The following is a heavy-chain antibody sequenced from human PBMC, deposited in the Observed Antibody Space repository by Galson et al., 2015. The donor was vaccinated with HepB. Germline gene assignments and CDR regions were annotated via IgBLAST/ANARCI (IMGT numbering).Heavy chain of an antibody. CDR2: IKQDGSEK. V-gene: IGHV3-7*03. CDR3: ATTNSTRGPFDAFDI. D-gene: IGHD6-13*01. CDR1: GFTFSSYW. Sequence: SLRLSCAASGFTFSSYWMSWVRQAPGKGLEWVANIKQDGSEKYYVDSVKGRFTISRDNAKNSLYLQMNSLRAEDTAVYYCATTNSTRGPFDAFDIWGQGTMVTVSS. J-gene: IGHJ3*02.